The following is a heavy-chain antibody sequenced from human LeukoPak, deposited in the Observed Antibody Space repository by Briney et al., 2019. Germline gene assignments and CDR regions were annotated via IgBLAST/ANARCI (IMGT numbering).Heavy chain of an antibody. Sequence: SETLSLTCAVYGGSFSGYYWSWIRQPPGKGLEWIGEINHSGSTNYNPSLKSRVTISVDTSKNQFSLKLSSVTAADTAVYYCAGLGIAARLGSFDYWGQGTLVTVSS. CDR1: GGSFSGYY. CDR2: INHSGST. D-gene: IGHD6-6*01. CDR3: AGLGIAARLGSFDY. V-gene: IGHV4-34*01. J-gene: IGHJ4*02.